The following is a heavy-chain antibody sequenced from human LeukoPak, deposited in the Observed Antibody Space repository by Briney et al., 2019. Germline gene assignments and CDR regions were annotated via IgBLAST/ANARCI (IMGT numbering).Heavy chain of an antibody. CDR3: ARDPRTMVRGYASGFDH. CDR2: ISSSSRYI. CDR1: GFTFSSYS. D-gene: IGHD3-10*01. Sequence: GGSLRLSCAASGFTFSSYSMNWVRQAPGKGLEWVSSISSSSRYIYYADSVKGRFTISRDNAKNSLYLQMNSLRAEDTAVYYCARDPRTMVRGYASGFDHWGQGTLVTVSS. V-gene: IGHV3-21*01. J-gene: IGHJ4*02.